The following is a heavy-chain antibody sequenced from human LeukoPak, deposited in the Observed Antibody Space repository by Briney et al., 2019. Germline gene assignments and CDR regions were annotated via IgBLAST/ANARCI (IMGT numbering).Heavy chain of an antibody. J-gene: IGHJ4*02. CDR1: GFPFNSYA. V-gene: IGHV3-23*01. Sequence: GGSLTLSCAASGFPFNSYAMSWVRQAPGRGLEWVSAISGSGGDKYYADSVKGRFTISRDNSKTTLYLQMNSLRAEQTTVYCCAKWTPFGLATPSLDYWGQGTLVTVSS. CDR2: ISGSGGDK. D-gene: IGHD5-24*01. CDR3: AKWTPFGLATPSLDY.